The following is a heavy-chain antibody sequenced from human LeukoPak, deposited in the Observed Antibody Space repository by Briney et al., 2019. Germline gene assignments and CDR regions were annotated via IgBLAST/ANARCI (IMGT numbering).Heavy chain of an antibody. Sequence: PSGTLSLTCAVYGGSFSGYYWTWIRQPPGKGLEWIGEINRGGSTYYNPSLQSRVTISLDTSKNQFSLKLNSLTAADTAVYYCARGLGSGSYFGYWGQGTLVTVSS. CDR1: GGSFSGYY. J-gene: IGHJ4*02. D-gene: IGHD3-10*01. CDR3: ARGLGSGSYFGY. V-gene: IGHV4-34*01. CDR2: INRGGST.